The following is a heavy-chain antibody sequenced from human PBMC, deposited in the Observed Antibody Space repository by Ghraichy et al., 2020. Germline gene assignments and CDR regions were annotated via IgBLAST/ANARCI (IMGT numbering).Heavy chain of an antibody. J-gene: IGHJ3*02. CDR1: GFTFSDYY. V-gene: IGHV3-11*04. CDR2: ISSSGSTI. Sequence: GESLNISCAASGFTFSDYYMSWIRQAPGKGLEWVSYISSSGSTIYYADSVKGRFTISRDNAKNSLYLQMNSLRAEDTAVYYCARGGDSSGYWGAFDIWGQGTMVTVSS. D-gene: IGHD3-22*01. CDR3: ARGGDSSGYWGAFDI.